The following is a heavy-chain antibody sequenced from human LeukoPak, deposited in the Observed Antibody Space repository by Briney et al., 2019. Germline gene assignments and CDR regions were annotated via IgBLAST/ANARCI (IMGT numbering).Heavy chain of an antibody. CDR2: ISLNGGRT. J-gene: IGHJ6*03. V-gene: IGHV3-23*01. CDR1: GFTFSSYA. CDR3: AKGLGPLVRGVVPRTYYMDV. Sequence: GGSLRLSCAASGFTFSSYAMSWVRQAPGKGLEWVSSISLNGGRTYYADFVKGRFTISRDNSKNTVNLQLNSLGVEDTAVYYCAKGLGPLVRGVVPRTYYMDVWGRGTTVTVSS. D-gene: IGHD3-10*01.